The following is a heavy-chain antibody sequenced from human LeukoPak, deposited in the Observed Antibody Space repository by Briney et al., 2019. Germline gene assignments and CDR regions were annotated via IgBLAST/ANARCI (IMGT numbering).Heavy chain of an antibody. J-gene: IGHJ4*02. CDR1: GFTFSSYG. CDR3: ARRSGIAVAGAFDY. Sequence: GGSLRLYCAASGFTFSSYGMHWVRQAPGKGPEWVAFIRYDGSNKYYADSVKGRFTISRDNSKNTLYLQMNSLRAEDTAVYYCARRSGIAVAGAFDYWGQGTLVTVSS. CDR2: IRYDGSNK. D-gene: IGHD6-19*01. V-gene: IGHV3-30*02.